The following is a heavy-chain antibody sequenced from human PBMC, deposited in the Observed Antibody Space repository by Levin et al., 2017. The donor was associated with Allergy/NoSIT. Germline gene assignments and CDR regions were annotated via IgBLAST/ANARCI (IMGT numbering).Heavy chain of an antibody. CDR1: GFTFSTSA. D-gene: IGHD6-19*01. J-gene: IGHJ4*02. Sequence: GESLKISCTVYGFTFSTSAMSWVRQAPGKGLEWVSGISGSGAGTYYADSVKGRCTISRDNSKNTLFLQMDSLRAEDTGVYYCATAGNVVTSGWHVDNWGQGALVTVSS. V-gene: IGHV3-23*01. CDR3: ATAGNVVTSGWHVDN. CDR2: ISGSGAGT.